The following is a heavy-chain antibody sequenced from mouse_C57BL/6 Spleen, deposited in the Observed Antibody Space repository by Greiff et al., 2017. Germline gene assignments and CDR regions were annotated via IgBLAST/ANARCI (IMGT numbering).Heavy chain of an antibody. D-gene: IGHD1-1*01. CDR2: IYPGNSDT. V-gene: IGHV1-5*01. CDR3: TRHISTVWYFEV. Sequence: EVQLQQSGTVLARPGASVKMSCKTSGYTFTSYWMHWVKQRPGQGLEWIGAIYPGNSDTSYNQKFKGKAKLTAVTSASTAYMELSSLTNEDSAVYYCTRHISTVWYFEVWGTGTTVTVSS. J-gene: IGHJ1*03. CDR1: GYTFTSYW.